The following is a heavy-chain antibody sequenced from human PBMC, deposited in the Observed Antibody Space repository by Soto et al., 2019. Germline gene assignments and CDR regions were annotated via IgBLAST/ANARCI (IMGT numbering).Heavy chain of an antibody. V-gene: IGHV1-69*01. CDR1: GGTFNTYT. CDR3: ASLNNWSSGDGSIDV. J-gene: IGHJ6*02. Sequence: QVQLVQSGAEVKKPGSSVKVSCKASGGTFNTYTISWVRQVPGQGLEWMGGIMPLYAKPPYAQPFLCRLTIAADEHTSTVYMEWSSLRSEDTALYYCASLNNWSSGDGSIDVWGRGTAVSVSS. CDR2: IMPLYAKP. D-gene: IGHD1-26*01.